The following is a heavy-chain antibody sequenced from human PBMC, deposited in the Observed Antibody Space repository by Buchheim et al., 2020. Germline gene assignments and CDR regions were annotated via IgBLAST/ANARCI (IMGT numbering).Heavy chain of an antibody. Sequence: QVQLVESGGGVVQPGRSLRLSCAASGFTFSSYAMHWVRQAPGKGLAWVAVISYDGSNKYYADSVKGRFTISRDNSKNTLYLQMNSLRAEDTAVYYCARDRGSGYYYYYGMDVWGQGT. J-gene: IGHJ6*02. V-gene: IGHV3-30*04. D-gene: IGHD3-10*01. CDR2: ISYDGSNK. CDR1: GFTFSSYA. CDR3: ARDRGSGYYYYYGMDV.